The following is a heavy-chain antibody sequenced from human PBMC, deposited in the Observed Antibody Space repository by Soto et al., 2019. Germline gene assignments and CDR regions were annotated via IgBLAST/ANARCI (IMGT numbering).Heavy chain of an antibody. CDR2: IYSGGST. CDR3: ARDRNAESYGMDV. CDR1: GFTVSSNY. Sequence: PGGSLRLSCAASGFTVSSNYMSWVRQARGKGLDWVSVIYSGGSTYYADSVKGRFTISRDNSKNTLYLQMNSLRAEDTAVYYCARDRNAESYGMDVWGQGTTVTVSS. V-gene: IGHV3-53*01. J-gene: IGHJ6*02. D-gene: IGHD1-1*01.